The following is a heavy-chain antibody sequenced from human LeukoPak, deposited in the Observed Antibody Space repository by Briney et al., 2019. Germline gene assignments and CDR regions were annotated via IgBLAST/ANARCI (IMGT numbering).Heavy chain of an antibody. D-gene: IGHD3-10*01. Sequence: GGSLRLSCAASGFTVTSDCMSWVRQAPGKGLEGVSVIYRGGSTYYADSVQGRFTISRDNSSNTLYLQMNSLRADDTAVYYCTLRGSGSHYEGASVYWGQGTLVAVSS. CDR1: GFTVTSDC. V-gene: IGHV3-66*01. CDR3: TLRGSGSHYEGASVY. J-gene: IGHJ4*02. CDR2: IYRGGST.